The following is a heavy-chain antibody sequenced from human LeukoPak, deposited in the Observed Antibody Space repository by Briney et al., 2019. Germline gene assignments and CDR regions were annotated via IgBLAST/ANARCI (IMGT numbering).Heavy chain of an antibody. CDR1: RGSISVYY. V-gene: IGHV4-4*07. D-gene: IGHD1-26*01. J-gene: IGHJ2*01. Sequence: SETLSLTCNMSRGSISVYYWNWIRQPAGKGLEWIGRIYTSRQTSYNPSLKNRVTISVDKSKNQVSLELRSVTVADTAVYYCARDDPPIESGSYLGVWYFDLWGRGTLVTISS. CDR3: ARDDPPIESGSYLGVWYFDL. CDR2: IYTSRQT.